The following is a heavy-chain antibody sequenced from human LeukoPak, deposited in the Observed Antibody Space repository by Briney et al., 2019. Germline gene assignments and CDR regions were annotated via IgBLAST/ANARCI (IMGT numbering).Heavy chain of an antibody. CDR2: ISWNSGSI. Sequence: GGSLRLSCAASGFTFDDYAMHWVRQAPGKGLEWVSGISWNSGSIGYADSVKGRFTISRDNAKNSLYLQMNSLRAEDTALYYCAKDIIRDPSSGLGYWGQGTLVTVSS. J-gene: IGHJ4*02. D-gene: IGHD6-19*01. CDR1: GFTFDDYA. V-gene: IGHV3-9*01. CDR3: AKDIIRDPSSGLGY.